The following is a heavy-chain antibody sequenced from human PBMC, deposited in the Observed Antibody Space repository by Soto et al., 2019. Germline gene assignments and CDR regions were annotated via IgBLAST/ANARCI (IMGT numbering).Heavy chain of an antibody. CDR3: ARGLRAAAGRDYFQY. V-gene: IGHV3-33*01. CDR2: IWYDGSNT. CDR1: GFIFSSYG. Sequence: QVQLVESGGGVVQPGRSLTLSCAASGFIFSSYGMHWVRQAPGKGLQWVAVIWYDGSNTYYADSVKGRFTISRDNSKNTLYLQMNILRAEDTAVYYCARGLRAAAGRDYFQYWGQGTLVNVSS. J-gene: IGHJ1*01. D-gene: IGHD6-13*01.